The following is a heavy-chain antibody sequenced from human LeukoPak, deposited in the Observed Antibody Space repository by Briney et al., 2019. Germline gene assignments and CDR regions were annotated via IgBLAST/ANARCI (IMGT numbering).Heavy chain of an antibody. D-gene: IGHD1-1*01. CDR3: ARDWKTNSFDY. V-gene: IGHV3-33*01. Sequence: GGSLRLSCAASEFTFTTYGMHWVRQAPGKGPEWVAFIYYDGSNIYYADYVKGRFTISRDISKNTLYLQTDSLRAEDTAIYYCARDWKTNSFDYWGQGTLVTVSS. CDR2: IYYDGSNI. J-gene: IGHJ4*02. CDR1: EFTFTTYG.